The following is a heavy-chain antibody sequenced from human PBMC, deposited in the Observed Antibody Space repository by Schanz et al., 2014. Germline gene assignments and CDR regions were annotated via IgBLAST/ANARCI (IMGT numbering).Heavy chain of an antibody. D-gene: IGHD2-21*01. CDR3: TRDQSPYSNSSDVGYFDF. CDR1: GYTFTSYG. V-gene: IGHV1-18*01. CDR2: ISPYNGNT. J-gene: IGHJ4*02. Sequence: QVQLVQSGAEVRKPGASVKVSCKASGYTFTSYGISWVRQAPGQGLEWMGWISPYNGNTNYAQKLQGRVTMTADTSTRAAIMEPRSLRSDDTAVYCRTRDQSPYSNSSDVGYFDFWGQGTLVTVSS.